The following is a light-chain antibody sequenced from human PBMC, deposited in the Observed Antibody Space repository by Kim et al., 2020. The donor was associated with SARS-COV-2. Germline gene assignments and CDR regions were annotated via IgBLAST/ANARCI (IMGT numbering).Light chain of an antibody. CDR1: QSVLYSSNNKNY. CDR3: QQHYSTPPT. V-gene: IGKV4-1*01. Sequence: DIMMTQSPDSLAVSLGERATINCKSSQSVLYSSNNKNYLAWYQQKPGQPPKLLIYWASTRESGVPDRFSGSGSGTDFTLTISSLQAEDVAVYHCQQHYSTPPTFGPGTKVDIK. CDR2: WAS. J-gene: IGKJ3*01.